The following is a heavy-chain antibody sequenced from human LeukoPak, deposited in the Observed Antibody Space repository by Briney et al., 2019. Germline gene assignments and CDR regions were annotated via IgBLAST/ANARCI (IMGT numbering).Heavy chain of an antibody. CDR2: ISYDGSNK. J-gene: IGHJ4*02. V-gene: IGHV3-30*04. CDR3: ARDLGVLRYFDWLFYLDY. CDR1: GFTFSSYA. Sequence: PGGSLRLSCAASGFTFSSYAMHWVRQAPGKGLEWVAVISYDGSNKYYADSVKGRFTISRDNSKNTLYLQMNSLRAEDTAVYYCARDLGVLRYFDWLFYLDYWGQGTLVTVSS. D-gene: IGHD3-9*01.